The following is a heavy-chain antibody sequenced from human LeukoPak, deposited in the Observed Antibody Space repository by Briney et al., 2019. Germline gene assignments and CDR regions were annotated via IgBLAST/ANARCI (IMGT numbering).Heavy chain of an antibody. V-gene: IGHV4-61*01. Sequence: SETLSLTCTVSGGSVSSGSYYWGWIRQPPGKGLEWVVYIYYSGSTNYNPSLKSRVTISVDTSKNQFSLNLSSVTAADTAVYYCARDPANYYFDYCGQRSPLTVSS. CDR2: IYYSGST. D-gene: IGHD1-7*01. CDR1: GGSVSSGSYY. J-gene: IGHJ4*02. CDR3: ARDPANYYFDY.